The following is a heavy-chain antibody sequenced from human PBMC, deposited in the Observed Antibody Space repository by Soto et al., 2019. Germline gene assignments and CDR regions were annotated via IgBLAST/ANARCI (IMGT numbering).Heavy chain of an antibody. CDR1: GFTFNIYT. CDR3: AKGGTYHIGDFDS. CDR2: IGARGSDT. J-gene: IGHJ4*02. D-gene: IGHD5-12*01. V-gene: IGHV3-23*01. Sequence: EVQLLESGGGLVQPGGSLRLSCAASGFTFNIYTMSWVRQAPGKGLEWVSGIGARGSDTYFPDSVKGRFTISRDNVMDMVYLQINSLRAEDTAVYFCAKGGTYHIGDFDSWGQGTLVTVSS.